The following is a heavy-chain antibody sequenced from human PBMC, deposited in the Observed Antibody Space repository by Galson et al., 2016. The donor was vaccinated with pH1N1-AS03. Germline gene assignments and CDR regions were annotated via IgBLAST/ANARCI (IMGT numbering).Heavy chain of an antibody. CDR1: GFTFSSYW. J-gene: IGHJ4*02. Sequence: SLRLSCAASGFTFSSYWMTWVRQAPGKGLEWVANIKQDGSVEYYVDSVKGRFTISRDNAKNSLYLQMNSLRDEDTAVYYCARAVGGGDSFWGQGTLVNVSA. V-gene: IGHV3-7*01. CDR3: ARAVGGGDSF. CDR2: IKQDGSVE. D-gene: IGHD4-23*01.